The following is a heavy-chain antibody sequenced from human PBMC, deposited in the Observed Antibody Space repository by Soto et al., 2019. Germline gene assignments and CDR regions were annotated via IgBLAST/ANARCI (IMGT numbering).Heavy chain of an antibody. J-gene: IGHJ4*02. CDR3: AKNLPRTGRFDY. Sequence: PSETLSLTCTVSGDSITGSNWSWIRQPPGKALEWVGNIYYSGTTHYNPSLKSRTTISVDRSRNQFSLQVSSVTAADTAVYYCAKNLPRTGRFDYWGQGTVVTVSS. CDR2: IYYSGTT. CDR1: GDSITGSN. V-gene: IGHV4-59*04.